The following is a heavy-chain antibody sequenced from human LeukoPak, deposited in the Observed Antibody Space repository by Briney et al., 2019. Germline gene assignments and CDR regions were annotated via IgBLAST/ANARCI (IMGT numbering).Heavy chain of an antibody. D-gene: IGHD7-27*01. CDR3: AKDQLGMPLGAFDI. CDR1: GFTLRSYT. CDR2: ISGSGGST. Sequence: PGGSLRLSCAASGFTLRSYTMNWVRQAPGKGLEWVSAISGSGGSTYYADSVKGRFTISRDNSKNTLYLQMNSLRAEDTAVYYCAKDQLGMPLGAFDIWGQGTMVTVSS. V-gene: IGHV3-23*01. J-gene: IGHJ3*02.